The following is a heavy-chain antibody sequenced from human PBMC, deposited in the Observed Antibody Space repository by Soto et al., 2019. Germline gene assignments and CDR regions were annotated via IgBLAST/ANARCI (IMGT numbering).Heavy chain of an antibody. J-gene: IGHJ2*01. V-gene: IGHV4-59*01. CDR1: GGSISRYY. D-gene: IGHD2-21*02. CDR2: LYNTGST. CDR3: ARIYCGGDCYTNWYFDL. Sequence: SETLSLTCTVSGGSISRYYWSWIRQPPWKGLEWIGYLYNTGSTIYNPSLKSRVTISVDTSKNQFSLKLSSLTAADTAVYYCARIYCGGDCYTNWYFDLWGRGTLVTVSS.